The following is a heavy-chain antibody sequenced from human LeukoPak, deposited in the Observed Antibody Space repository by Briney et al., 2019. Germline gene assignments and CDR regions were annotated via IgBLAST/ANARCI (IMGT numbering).Heavy chain of an antibody. CDR1: GFTFSSYW. D-gene: IGHD5-24*01. CDR3: AREVGDGYNPGKLYYYYYGMDV. V-gene: IGHV3-7*01. J-gene: IGHJ6*02. Sequence: TGGSLRLSCAASGFTFSSYWMSWVRQAPGKGLEWVANIKQDGSEKYYVDSVKGRFTISRDNAKNSLYLQMNSLRAEDTAVYYCAREVGDGYNPGKLYYYYYGMDVWGQGTTVTVSS. CDR2: IKQDGSEK.